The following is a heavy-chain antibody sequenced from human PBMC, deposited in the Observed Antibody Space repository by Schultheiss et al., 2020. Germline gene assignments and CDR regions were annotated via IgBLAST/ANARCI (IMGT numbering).Heavy chain of an antibody. CDR1: GFTFSSYS. V-gene: IGHV3-23*01. CDR2: ITGTGGST. Sequence: GESLKISCAASGFTFSSYSMNWVRQAPGKGLEWVSVITGTGGSTYYADSVKGRFTISRDNSKNTLFLQMNSLRAEDTAIYYCAKSGVKWEFYYFDYWGQGTLVTVSS. CDR3: AKSGVKWEFYYFDY. D-gene: IGHD1-26*01. J-gene: IGHJ4*02.